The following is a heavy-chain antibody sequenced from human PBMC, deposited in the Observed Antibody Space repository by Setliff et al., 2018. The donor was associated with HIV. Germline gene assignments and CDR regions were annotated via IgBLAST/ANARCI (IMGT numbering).Heavy chain of an antibody. J-gene: IGHJ4*02. D-gene: IGHD6-13*01. Sequence: KPSQTLSLTCTVSRGSSSSSSYYWGWIRQPPGKGLEWIGSISYRGSTYYNPSLKSRVTISVDTSKNQFSLKLSSGTAADTAVYYCARHTEGIAAAGAFDYWGQGTLVTVSS. CDR2: ISYRGST. V-gene: IGHV4-39*01. CDR3: ARHTEGIAAAGAFDY. CDR1: RGSSSSSSYY.